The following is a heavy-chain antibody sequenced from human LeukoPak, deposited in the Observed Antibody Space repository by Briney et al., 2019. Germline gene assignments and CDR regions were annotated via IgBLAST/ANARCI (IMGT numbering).Heavy chain of an antibody. CDR2: ISYDGSNK. Sequence: PGGSLRLSCAASGFTFSNYAMHWVRQAPGKGLEWVAVISYDGSNKYYADSVKGRFTISRDSSKNTLFLQLNSLRPEDTAVYYCAHHRSSGWYDAFDIWGQGTMVTVSS. CDR3: AHHRSSGWYDAFDI. CDR1: GFTFSNYA. D-gene: IGHD6-19*01. J-gene: IGHJ3*02. V-gene: IGHV3-30-3*01.